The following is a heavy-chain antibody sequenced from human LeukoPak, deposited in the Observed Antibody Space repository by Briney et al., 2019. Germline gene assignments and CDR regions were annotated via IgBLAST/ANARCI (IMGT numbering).Heavy chain of an antibody. CDR3: ARDSAAAGPVDY. J-gene: IGHJ4*02. Sequence: GGSLKLSCAASGFTFSSYSMNWVRQAPGKGLEWVSSISSSSSYIYYADSVKGRFTISRDNAKNSLYLQMNSLRAEDTAVYYCARDSAAAGPVDYWGQGTLVTVSS. CDR1: GFTFSSYS. V-gene: IGHV3-21*01. CDR2: ISSSSSYI. D-gene: IGHD6-13*01.